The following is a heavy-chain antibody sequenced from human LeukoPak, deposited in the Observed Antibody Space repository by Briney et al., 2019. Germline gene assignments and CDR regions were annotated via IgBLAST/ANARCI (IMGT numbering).Heavy chain of an antibody. J-gene: IGHJ4*02. CDR1: GGSISSDDYY. CDR2: ISYSGNA. D-gene: IGHD3-10*01. V-gene: IGHV4-30-4*01. Sequence: SETLSLTCTVSGGSISSDDYYWSWIRQPPGKGLEWIVYISYSGNAYYNPSLKSRVTISVDTSKNQFSLKLSSVTVADSAVYYCARDRKYGSETLRRLDYWGQGTLDTVSS. CDR3: ARDRKYGSETLRRLDY.